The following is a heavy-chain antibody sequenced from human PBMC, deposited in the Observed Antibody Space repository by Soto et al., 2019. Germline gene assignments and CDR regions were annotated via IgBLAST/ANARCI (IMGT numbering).Heavy chain of an antibody. V-gene: IGHV3-7*03. CDR1: GFTFSHYW. J-gene: IGHJ4*02. CDR2: IDQGGLET. CDR3: ARTSIIRDFDN. D-gene: IGHD1-20*01. Sequence: EVQLVQSGGGLVQPGGSLRLSCEASGFTFSHYWVSCVRQAPGKGLEWVAFIDQGGLETPYADSVQGQLTLSRDNAKNTVLLEMKSLRSEDTAMSYCARTSIIRDFDNWGQGTPVTVSS.